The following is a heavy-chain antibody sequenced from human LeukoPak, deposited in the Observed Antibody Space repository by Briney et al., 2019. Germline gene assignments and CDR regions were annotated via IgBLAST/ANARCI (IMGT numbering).Heavy chain of an antibody. J-gene: IGHJ4*02. CDR2: IRYDGSNK. CDR3: AKDLSRLGGSYRYYFDY. Sequence: GGSLRLSCAASGFTFSSYGMHWVRQAPGKGLEWVAFIRYDGSNKYYADSVKGRFTISRDNSKNTLYLQMNSLRAEDTAVYYCAKDLSRLGGSYRYYFDYWGQGTLVTVSS. V-gene: IGHV3-30*02. D-gene: IGHD3-16*02. CDR1: GFTFSSYG.